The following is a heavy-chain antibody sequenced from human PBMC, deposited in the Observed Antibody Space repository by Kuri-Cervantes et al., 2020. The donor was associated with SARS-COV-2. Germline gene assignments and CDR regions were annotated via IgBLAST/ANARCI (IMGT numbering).Heavy chain of an antibody. V-gene: IGHV3-21*01. D-gene: IGHD4-17*01. J-gene: IGHJ6*02. CDR3: ARDTGTTPDVDYYGMDV. CDR1: GFTFSSYG. Sequence: GESLKISCAASGFTFSSYGMHWVRQAPGKGLEWVSSISSSSSSYIYYADSVKGRFTISRDNAKNSLYLQMNSLRAEDTAVYYCARDTGTTPDVDYYGMDVWGQGTTVTVSS. CDR2: ISSSSSSYI.